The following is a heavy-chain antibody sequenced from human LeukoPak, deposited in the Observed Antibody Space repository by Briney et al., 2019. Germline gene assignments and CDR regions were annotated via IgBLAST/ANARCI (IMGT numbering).Heavy chain of an antibody. J-gene: IGHJ4*02. CDR3: VRGVHYYDSSGYRRLLDY. D-gene: IGHD3-22*01. Sequence: SVKVSCKASGDTFSSYAISWVRQAPGQGLEWMGRIIPIFGTANYAQKFQGRVTITTDESTSTAYMELSSLRSEDTAVYYCVRGVHYYDSSGYRRLLDYWGQGTLVTVSS. CDR2: IIPIFGTA. CDR1: GDTFSSYA. V-gene: IGHV1-69*05.